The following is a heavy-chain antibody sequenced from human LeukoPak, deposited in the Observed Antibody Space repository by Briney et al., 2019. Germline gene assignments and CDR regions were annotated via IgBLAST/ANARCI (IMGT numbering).Heavy chain of an antibody. CDR3: ARDRSGYYYYFDY. CDR1: GFTFSSYG. D-gene: IGHD3-22*01. J-gene: IGHJ4*02. CDR2: ISYDGSNK. Sequence: GGSLRLSCAASGFTFSSYGMHWVRQAPGKGLEWVAVISYDGSNKYYADSVKGRFTISRDNSKNTLYLQMNSLRAEDTAVYYCARDRSGYYYYFDYWGQGTLVTVSS. V-gene: IGHV3-30*03.